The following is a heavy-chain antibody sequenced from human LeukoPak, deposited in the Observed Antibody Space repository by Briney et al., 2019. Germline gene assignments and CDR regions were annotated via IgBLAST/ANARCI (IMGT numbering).Heavy chain of an antibody. J-gene: IGHJ6*02. V-gene: IGHV4-30-2*01. D-gene: IGHD2-15*01. Sequence: PPQTLSLTCAVSGGSISSGGYSWSWIRQPPGKGLEWIGYIYHSGSTYYNPSLKSRVTISVDRSKNQFSLKLSSVTAADTAVYYCARVTPHFSMDVWGQGTTVTVSS. CDR1: GGSISSGGYS. CDR2: IYHSGST. CDR3: ARVTPHFSMDV.